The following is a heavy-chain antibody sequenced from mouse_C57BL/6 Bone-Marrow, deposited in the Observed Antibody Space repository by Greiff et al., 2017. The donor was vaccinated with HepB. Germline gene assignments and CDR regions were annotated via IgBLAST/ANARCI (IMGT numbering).Heavy chain of an antibody. CDR1: GFNIKDDY. CDR3: TTLITTLVAHWYFDV. CDR2: IDPENGDT. D-gene: IGHD1-1*01. Sequence: VQLKESGAELVRPGASVKLSCTASGFNIKDDYMHWVKQRPEQGLEWIGWIDPENGDTEYASKFQGKATITADTSSNTAYLQLSSLTSEDTAVYYCTTLITTLVAHWYFDVWGTGTTVTVSS. V-gene: IGHV14-4*01. J-gene: IGHJ1*03.